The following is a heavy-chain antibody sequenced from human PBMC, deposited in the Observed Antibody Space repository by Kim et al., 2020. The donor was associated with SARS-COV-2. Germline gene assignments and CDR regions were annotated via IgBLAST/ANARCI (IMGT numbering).Heavy chain of an antibody. CDR1: GFTFSSYA. D-gene: IGHD2-15*01. J-gene: IGHJ4*02. V-gene: IGHV3-23*01. CDR2: ISGSGGST. Sequence: LSLTCAASGFTFSSYAMSWVRQAPGKGLEWVSAISGSGGSTYYADSVKGRFTISRDNSKNTLYLQMNSLRAEDTAVYYCAKGVVVAANHLLFDYWGQGTLVTVSS. CDR3: AKGVVVAANHLLFDY.